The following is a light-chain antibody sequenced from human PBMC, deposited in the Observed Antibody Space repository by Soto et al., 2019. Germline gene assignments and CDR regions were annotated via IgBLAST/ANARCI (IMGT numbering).Light chain of an antibody. CDR1: ESISTW. J-gene: IGKJ2*01. Sequence: DIQMTQSPSTLSASVGDRVNITCRASESISTWLAWYQQKPGKAPKFLIYDASSLESGVPSRFSGSGSGTEFTLPISTLQPDDFATYYCQQYKSYSHTFGQGTKLEI. V-gene: IGKV1-5*01. CDR3: QQYKSYSHT. CDR2: DAS.